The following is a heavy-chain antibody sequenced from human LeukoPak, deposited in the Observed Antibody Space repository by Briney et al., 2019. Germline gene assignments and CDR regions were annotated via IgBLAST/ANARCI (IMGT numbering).Heavy chain of an antibody. J-gene: IGHJ4*02. V-gene: IGHV4-59*01. CDR2: INYSGST. D-gene: IGHD3-10*01. Sequence: SETLSLTCTVSGGSISTYYRSWIRQPPGKGLEWIGYINYSGSTNYNPSLKSRATISVDTSNNQFSLKLNSVTAADTAVYYCARDRFAGTIDYWAREPWSPSPQ. CDR3: ARDRFAGTIDY. CDR1: GGSISTYY.